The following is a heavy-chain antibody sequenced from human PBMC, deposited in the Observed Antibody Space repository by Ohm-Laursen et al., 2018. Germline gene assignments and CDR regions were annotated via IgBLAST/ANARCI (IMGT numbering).Heavy chain of an antibody. CDR3: AKQRGQWLVAIDY. Sequence: GSLRLSCAASGFTFSSYAMSWVRQAPGKGLEWVSAISSGDGSTYYADSVKGRFTISRDNSKNTLYLQMNTLRAEDTAVYYCAKQRGQWLVAIDYWGQGTLVTVSS. V-gene: IGHV3-23*01. CDR2: ISSGDGST. J-gene: IGHJ4*02. D-gene: IGHD6-19*01. CDR1: GFTFSSYA.